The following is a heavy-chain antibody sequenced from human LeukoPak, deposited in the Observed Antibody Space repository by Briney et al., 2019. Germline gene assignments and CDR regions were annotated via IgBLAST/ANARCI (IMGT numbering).Heavy chain of an antibody. CDR2: INTDGSST. CDR3: ARDYQLLLSWFDP. J-gene: IGHJ5*02. D-gene: IGHD2-2*01. V-gene: IGHV3-74*01. CDR1: GFTFRSYW. Sequence: GGSLRLSCAASGFTFRSYWMHWVRQAPGKGLVWVSRINTDGSSTSYADSVKGRFTISRDNAKHTLYLQMTSLRAEDTAVYYCARDYQLLLSWFDPWGQGTLVTVSS.